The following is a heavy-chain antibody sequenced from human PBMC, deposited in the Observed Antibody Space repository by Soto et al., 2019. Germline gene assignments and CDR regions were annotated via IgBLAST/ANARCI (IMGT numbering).Heavy chain of an antibody. Sequence: ASVKVSCKASGYTFTSYAMHWVRQAPGQRLEWMGWINAGNGNTKYSQKFQGRVTITRDTSASTAYMELSSLRSEDTAVYYCARADFWSGYYTDVDYYYGMDVWGQGTTVTV. CDR2: INAGNGNT. V-gene: IGHV1-3*01. CDR1: GYTFTSYA. J-gene: IGHJ6*02. D-gene: IGHD3-3*01. CDR3: ARADFWSGYYTDVDYYYGMDV.